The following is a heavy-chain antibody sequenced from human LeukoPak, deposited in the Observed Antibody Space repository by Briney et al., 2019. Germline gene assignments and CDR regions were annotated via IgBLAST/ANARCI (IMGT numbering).Heavy chain of an antibody. Sequence: VASVKVSCKASGGTFSSYANSWVRQAPGQGLEWMGRIIPIFGTANYAQKFQGRVTITTDESTSTAYMELSSLRSEDTAVYYCARDPTNRSGGSSWFDPWGQGTLVTVSS. V-gene: IGHV1-69*05. CDR2: IIPIFGTA. CDR3: ARDPTNRSGGSSWFDP. J-gene: IGHJ5*02. CDR1: GGTFSSYA. D-gene: IGHD2-15*01.